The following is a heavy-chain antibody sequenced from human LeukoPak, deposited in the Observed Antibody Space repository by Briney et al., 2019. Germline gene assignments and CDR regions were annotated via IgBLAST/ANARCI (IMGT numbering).Heavy chain of an antibody. CDR1: GFTFSSYG. CDR3: ARDRVRDTAMDLQHYYYYYGMDV. D-gene: IGHD5-18*01. Sequence: GGSLRLSCAASGFTFSSYGMHWVRQAPGKGLEWVAVIWYDGSNKYYADSVKGRFTISRDNSKNTLYLQMNSLRAEDTAVYYCARDRVRDTAMDLQHYYYYYGMDVWGQGTTVTVSS. J-gene: IGHJ6*02. CDR2: IWYDGSNK. V-gene: IGHV3-33*01.